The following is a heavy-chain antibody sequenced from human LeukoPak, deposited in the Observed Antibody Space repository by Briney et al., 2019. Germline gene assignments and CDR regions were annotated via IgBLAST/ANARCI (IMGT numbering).Heavy chain of an antibody. CDR3: ARDWGYCSSTSCYGAFDI. Sequence: ASVKVSCKASGYTFTNYGISWVRQAPGQRLEWMGWISAYNRNINYAQKLQDRVTMTTDRSTSTAYMELSRLRSDDTAVYYCARDWGYCSSTSCYGAFDIWGQGTMVTVSS. J-gene: IGHJ3*02. V-gene: IGHV1-18*01. CDR2: ISAYNRNI. CDR1: GYTFTNYG. D-gene: IGHD2-2*01.